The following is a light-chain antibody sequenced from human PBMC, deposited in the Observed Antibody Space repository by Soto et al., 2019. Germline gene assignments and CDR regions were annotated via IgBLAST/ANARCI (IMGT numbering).Light chain of an antibody. V-gene: IGLV2-14*01. CDR3: SSYRSSGPPCV. CDR2: EVT. J-gene: IGLJ1*01. CDR1: SSDVGGYDY. Sequence: QSALTQPASVSGSPGQSVNISCTGTSSDVGGYDYVSWFQQHPDRAPKLIISEVTNRPSGISNRFSGSKSGDTASLTISGLQADDEADYYCSSYRSSGPPCVFGTGTKLTVL.